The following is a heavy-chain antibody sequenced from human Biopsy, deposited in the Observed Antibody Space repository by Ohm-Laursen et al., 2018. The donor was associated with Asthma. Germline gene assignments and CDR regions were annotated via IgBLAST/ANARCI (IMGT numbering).Heavy chain of an antibody. Sequence: GTLSLTCIVSGDAMSTSGSYWGWIRQSPGKGLEWIGSIYYRGRTYYNPSLESRVNISADTSKNHFSLKVTSVTAADTAVYYCARAVSSSSYWYFDLWGRGDLVTVSS. D-gene: IGHD6-6*01. CDR3: ARAVSSSSYWYFDL. V-gene: IGHV4-39*02. CDR1: GDAMSTSGSY. J-gene: IGHJ2*01. CDR2: IYYRGRT.